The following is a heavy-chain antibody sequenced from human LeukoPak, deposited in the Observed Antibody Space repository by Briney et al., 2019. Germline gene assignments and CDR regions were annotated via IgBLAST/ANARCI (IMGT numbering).Heavy chain of an antibody. CDR3: ARGLRGPDY. V-gene: IGHV3-74*01. CDR2: IDNDGSST. CDR1: GFIFSNYW. J-gene: IGHJ4*02. Sequence: GGSLRLSCAASGFIFSNYWMHWVRQAPGKGLVWVSRIDNDGSSTVYADSVMGRLTISRDNAKNTLYLQMNSLRAEDTAVYYCARGLRGPDYWGQGTLVTVSS.